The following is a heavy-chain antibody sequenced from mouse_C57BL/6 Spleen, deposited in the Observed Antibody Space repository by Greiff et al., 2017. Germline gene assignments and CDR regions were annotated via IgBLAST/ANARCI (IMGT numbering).Heavy chain of an antibody. V-gene: IGHV3-5*01. CDR1: GISITTGNYR. J-gene: IGHJ4*01. CDR3: ARDYYDYDVYAMDY. D-gene: IGHD2-4*01. CDR2: IYYSGTI. Sequence: VQLKESGPGLVKPSQTVFLTCTVTGISITTGNYRWSWIRQFPGNKLEWIGYIYYSGTITYNPSLTSRTTITRDTPKNQFFLEMNSLTAEDTATYYCARDYYDYDVYAMDYWGQGTSVTVSS.